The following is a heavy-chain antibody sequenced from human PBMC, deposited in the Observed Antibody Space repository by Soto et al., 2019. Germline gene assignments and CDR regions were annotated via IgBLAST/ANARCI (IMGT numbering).Heavy chain of an antibody. J-gene: IGHJ4*02. D-gene: IGHD6-13*01. Sequence: SETLSLTCTVSGGSISSSSYYWGWIRQPPGKGLEWIGSIYYSGSTYYNPSLKSRVTISVDTSKNQFSLKLSSVTAADTAVYYCARLRGAAAGLYFDYWGQGTLVTVSS. CDR3: ARLRGAAAGLYFDY. V-gene: IGHV4-39*01. CDR1: GGSISSSSYY. CDR2: IYYSGST.